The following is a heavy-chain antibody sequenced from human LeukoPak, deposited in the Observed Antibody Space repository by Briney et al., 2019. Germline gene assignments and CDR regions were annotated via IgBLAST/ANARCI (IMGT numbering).Heavy chain of an antibody. D-gene: IGHD6-6*01. CDR1: GYSFTNYW. CDR3: ARGPIAAPNNWFDP. Sequence: PGESLKVSCKGSGYSFTNYWIAWGRQMPGKGLEWMGIIYPGDSDTRYSPSFQGQVTISVDKSISTAYLQWSSLKASDTAMYYCARGPIAAPNNWFDPWGQGTLVTVSS. J-gene: IGHJ5*02. V-gene: IGHV5-51*01. CDR2: IYPGDSDT.